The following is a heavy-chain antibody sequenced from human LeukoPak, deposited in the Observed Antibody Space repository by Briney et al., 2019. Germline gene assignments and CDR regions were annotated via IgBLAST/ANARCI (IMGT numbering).Heavy chain of an antibody. J-gene: IGHJ4*02. D-gene: IGHD3-22*01. Sequence: ASVKVSWKASGYTFTSYDINWVRQATGQGLEWMGWMNPNSGNTGYAQKFQGRVTMTRNTSISTAYMELSSLRSEDTAVYYCSREGEINYYDSSGYFPTDYWGQGTLVTVSS. CDR3: SREGEINYYDSSGYFPTDY. V-gene: IGHV1-8*01. CDR2: MNPNSGNT. CDR1: GYTFTSYD.